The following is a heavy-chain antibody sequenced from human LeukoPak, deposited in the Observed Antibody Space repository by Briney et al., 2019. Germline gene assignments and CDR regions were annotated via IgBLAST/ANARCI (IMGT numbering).Heavy chain of an antibody. D-gene: IGHD1-26*01. CDR3: AKDPSPRGYYYYYYMDV. CDR1: GFTFSSCA. Sequence: GGSLRLSCGASGFTFSSCAMSWVRQAPGKGLEWVSGISGSDGYTYYADSVKGRFTVSRDNSKNTLYLQMNSLRAEDTAIYYCAKDPSPRGYYYYYYMDVWGKGTTVTVSS. V-gene: IGHV3-23*01. J-gene: IGHJ6*03. CDR2: ISGSDGYT.